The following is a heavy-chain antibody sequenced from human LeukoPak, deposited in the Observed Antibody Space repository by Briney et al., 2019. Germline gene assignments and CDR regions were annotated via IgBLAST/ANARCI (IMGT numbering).Heavy chain of an antibody. CDR1: GFTFSSYA. CDR2: IKQDGSER. J-gene: IGHJ4*02. Sequence: GGSLRLSCAASGFTFSSYAMHWVRQAPGKGLEWVANIKQDGSERYYVDSVKGRFTISRDNAKNSLYLQMNSLRAEDTAVYYCARGEYYDFWSGYYTATGYLDYWGQGTLVTVSS. D-gene: IGHD3-3*01. V-gene: IGHV3-7*04. CDR3: ARGEYYDFWSGYYTATGYLDY.